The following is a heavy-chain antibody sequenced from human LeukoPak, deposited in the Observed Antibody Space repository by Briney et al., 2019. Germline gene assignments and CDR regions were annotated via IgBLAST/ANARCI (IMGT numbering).Heavy chain of an antibody. Sequence: PGGSLRLSCAASGFTFSSYGMHWVRQAPGKGLEWVAFIRYDGSNKYYADSVKGRFTISRDNSKNTLYLQMNSLRAEDTAVYYCGKVLGFTFGVDINDYWGQGTLVPSPQ. CDR3: GKVLGFTFGVDINDY. J-gene: IGHJ4*02. V-gene: IGHV3-30*02. CDR1: GFTFSSYG. D-gene: IGHD3-3*01. CDR2: IRYDGSNK.